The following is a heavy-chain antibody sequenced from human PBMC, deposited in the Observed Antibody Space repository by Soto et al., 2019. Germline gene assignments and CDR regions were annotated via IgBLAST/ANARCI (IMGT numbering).Heavy chain of an antibody. CDR1: EFTFGTYS. D-gene: IGHD2-2*01. CDR3: ARGEVVAPAAIGGPMDV. Sequence: EVQLVESGGGLVKPGGSLRLSCAASEFTFGTYSMNWVRQAPGKGLEWLSSISSSSSYIYYADSVKGRFTISRDNAKNSLDLQMNSLRAEDTAVYYCARGEVVAPAAIGGPMDVWGQGTTVTVSS. CDR2: ISSSSSYI. V-gene: IGHV3-21*01. J-gene: IGHJ6*02.